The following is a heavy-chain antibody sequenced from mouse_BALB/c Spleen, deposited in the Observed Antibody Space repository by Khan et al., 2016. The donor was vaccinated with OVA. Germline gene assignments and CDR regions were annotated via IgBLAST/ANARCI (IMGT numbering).Heavy chain of an antibody. CDR2: IWAGGST. CDR3: ARDTTVESYWYFDV. J-gene: IGHJ1*01. V-gene: IGHV2-9*02. CDR1: GFSLTSYG. D-gene: IGHD1-1*01. Sequence: QMQLEESGPGLVAPSQSLSITCTVSGFSLTSYGVHWVRQPPGKGLEWLGVIWAGGSTNYNSALLSRLSISKDNSKSQVFIKMNSLQTDDTAMYYCARDTTVESYWYFDVWGAGTTVTVSS.